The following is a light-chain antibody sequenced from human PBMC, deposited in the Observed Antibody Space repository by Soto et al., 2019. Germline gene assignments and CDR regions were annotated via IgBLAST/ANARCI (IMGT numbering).Light chain of an antibody. CDR3: QSYDSSRSGHFV. CDR1: SSNIGAGYD. J-gene: IGLJ2*01. V-gene: IGLV1-40*01. CDR2: GNT. Sequence: QSVLTQPPSVSGAPGQRVTISCTGSSSNIGAGYDVHWYQQLPGTAPKLLIYGNTNRPSGVPVRFSGSKSGTSASLAITGLQAEDEADYYCQSYDSSRSGHFVFGAGTKLTVL.